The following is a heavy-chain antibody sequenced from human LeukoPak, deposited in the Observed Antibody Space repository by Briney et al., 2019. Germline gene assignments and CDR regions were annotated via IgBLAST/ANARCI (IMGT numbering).Heavy chain of an antibody. V-gene: IGHV3-48*02. J-gene: IGHJ4*02. Sequence: GGSLRLSCAASGFTFSSYSMNWVRQAPGKGLEWVSYISSSSSTIYYADSVKGRFTISRDNAENSLYLQMNSLRDEDTAVYYCARDQYCSSTSCYTHFDYWGQGTLVTVSS. CDR1: GFTFSSYS. CDR3: ARDQYCSSTSCYTHFDY. D-gene: IGHD2-2*02. CDR2: ISSSSSTI.